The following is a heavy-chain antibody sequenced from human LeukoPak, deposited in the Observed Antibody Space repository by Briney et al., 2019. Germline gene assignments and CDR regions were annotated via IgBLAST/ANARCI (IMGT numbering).Heavy chain of an antibody. CDR3: AREGIAAAGTVDY. CDR2: FDPEDGET. CDR1: GYTLTELS. J-gene: IGHJ4*02. D-gene: IGHD6-13*01. V-gene: IGHV1-24*01. Sequence: GASVKVSCKVSGYTLTELSMHWVRQAPGKGLEWMGGFDPEDGETIYAQKFQGRVTITTDESTSTAYMELSSLRSEDTAVYYCAREGIAAAGTVDYWGQGTLVTVSS.